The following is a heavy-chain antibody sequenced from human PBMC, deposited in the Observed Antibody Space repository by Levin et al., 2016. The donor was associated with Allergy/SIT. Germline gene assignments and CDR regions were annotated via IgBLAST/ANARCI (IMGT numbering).Heavy chain of an antibody. J-gene: IGHJ4*02. V-gene: IGHV4-39*02. CDR2: IYYSGST. CDR1: GGSISSSSYY. CDR3: ARDRGLRYGGAAAGTFYFDY. Sequence: GSLRLSCTVSGGSISSSSYYWGWIRQPPGKGLEWIGSIYYSGSTYYNPSLKSRVTISVDTSKNQFSLKLSSVTAADTAVYYCARDRGLRYGGAAAGTFYFDYWGQGTLVTVSS. D-gene: IGHD6-13*01.